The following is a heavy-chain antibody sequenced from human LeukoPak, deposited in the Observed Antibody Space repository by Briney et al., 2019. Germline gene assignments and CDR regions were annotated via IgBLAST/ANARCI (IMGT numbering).Heavy chain of an antibody. CDR3: AKDIVVVPSRSGDAFDI. CDR1: GFTFSSYS. J-gene: IGHJ3*02. Sequence: PGGSLRLSCAASGFTFSSYSMNWVRQAPGKGLEWVSAISGSGGSTYYADSVKGRFTISRDNSKNTLYLQMNSLRAEDTAVYYCAKDIVVVPSRSGDAFDIWGQGTMVTVSS. D-gene: IGHD2-2*01. V-gene: IGHV3-23*01. CDR2: ISGSGGST.